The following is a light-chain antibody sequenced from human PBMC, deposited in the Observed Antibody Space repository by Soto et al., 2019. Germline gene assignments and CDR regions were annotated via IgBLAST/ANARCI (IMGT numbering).Light chain of an antibody. CDR1: QSVSSSY. J-gene: IGKJ3*01. CDR2: GAS. V-gene: IGKV3D-20*02. CDR3: QQRNNWPPTT. Sequence: NVLTPSPGTLSFSPGERATPSCRARQSVSSSYLAWYQQKPGQAHRLIIYGASSRATGIPDRFSGSGSGTDFTLTISSLEPEDFAVYYCQQRNNWPPTTVGPGTKVDIK.